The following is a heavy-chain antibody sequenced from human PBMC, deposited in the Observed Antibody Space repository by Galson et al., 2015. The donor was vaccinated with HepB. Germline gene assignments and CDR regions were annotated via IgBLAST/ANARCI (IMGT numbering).Heavy chain of an antibody. D-gene: IGHD4-11*01. Sequence: SVKVSCKASGYTFTSYGISWVRQAPGQGLEWMGWISAYNGNTNYAQKLQGRVTMTTDTSTSTAYMELRSLRSDDTAVYYCARVIPMTTVTTTHYYYYGMDVWGQGTTVTVSS. J-gene: IGHJ6*02. CDR1: GYTFTSYG. V-gene: IGHV1-18*01. CDR3: ARVIPMTTVTTTHYYYYGMDV. CDR2: ISAYNGNT.